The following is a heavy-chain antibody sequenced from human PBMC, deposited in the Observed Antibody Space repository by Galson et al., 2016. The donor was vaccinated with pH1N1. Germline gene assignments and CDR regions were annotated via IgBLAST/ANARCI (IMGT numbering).Heavy chain of an antibody. CDR2: IWYDGSNK. V-gene: IGHV3-33*01. CDR1: GLTFSSYG. Sequence: SLRLSCAASGLTFSSYGMYWVRQAPGKGLEWVAVIWYDGSNKYYADSVKGRFTISRDNSKNTLYLQMNSLRAEDTAVYYCARADYGDYVGYFDLWGRGTLVTVSS. J-gene: IGHJ2*01. D-gene: IGHD4-17*01. CDR3: ARADYGDYVGYFDL.